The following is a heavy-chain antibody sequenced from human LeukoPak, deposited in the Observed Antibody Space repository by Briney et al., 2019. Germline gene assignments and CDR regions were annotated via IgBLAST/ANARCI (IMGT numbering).Heavy chain of an antibody. CDR1: GGSFSGYY. J-gene: IGHJ3*02. D-gene: IGHD1-26*01. CDR3: ARGPPRFSGSYSAADAFDI. CDR2: INHSGST. Sequence: SETLSLTCAVYGGSFSGYYWSWIRQPPGKGLEWIGEINHSGSTNYNPSLKSRVTISVDTSKNQFSLKLSSVTAADTAVYYCARGPPRFSGSYSAADAFDIWGQGTMVTVSS. V-gene: IGHV4-34*01.